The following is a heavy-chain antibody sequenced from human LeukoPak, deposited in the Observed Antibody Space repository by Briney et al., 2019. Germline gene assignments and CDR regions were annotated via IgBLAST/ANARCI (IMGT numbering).Heavy chain of an antibody. J-gene: IGHJ4*02. D-gene: IGHD5-12*01. CDR1: GFTFSSYE. CDR2: ISSSGSTI. V-gene: IGHV3-48*03. Sequence: GGSLRLSCAASGFTFSSYEMNWVRQAPGKGLEWVSYISSSGSTIYYADSVKGRFTISRDNAKNSLYLQMNSLRAEDTAVYYCARGGSTVATDFDYWGQGTLVTVSS. CDR3: ARGGSTVATDFDY.